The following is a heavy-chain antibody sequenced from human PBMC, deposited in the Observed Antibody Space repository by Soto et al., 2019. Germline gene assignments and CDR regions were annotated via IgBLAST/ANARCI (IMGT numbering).Heavy chain of an antibody. J-gene: IGHJ4*02. Sequence: PAGSLTLSCAASGFTFSSYAMCCFLQAPGKGLEWVSSISGSGGSTNYADSVKGRFTISRDLSKNTLYLQMTSLRAEDTAVYYCAKDRERSPHDSWGQGILVTVSS. CDR2: ISGSGGST. D-gene: IGHD1-1*01. CDR1: GFTFSSYA. CDR3: AKDRERSPHDS. V-gene: IGHV3-23*01.